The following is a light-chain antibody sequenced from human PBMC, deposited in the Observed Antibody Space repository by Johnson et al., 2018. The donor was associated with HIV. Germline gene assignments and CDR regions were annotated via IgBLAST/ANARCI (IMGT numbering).Light chain of an antibody. J-gene: IGLJ1*01. CDR3: AAWDDSLNEYV. CDR2: GNV. CDR1: SSNIANNT. V-gene: IGLV1-44*01. Sequence: QSVLTQPPSASGPPGQRVTISCSGSSSNIANNTVNWYQHFPGTAPKLLMYGNVKRPSGIPDRFTGSKSGTSASLAISGLQAEDEADYYCAAWDDSLNEYVFGTGTKVTVL.